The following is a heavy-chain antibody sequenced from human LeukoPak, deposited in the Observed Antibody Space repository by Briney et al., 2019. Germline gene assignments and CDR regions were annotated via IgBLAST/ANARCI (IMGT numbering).Heavy chain of an antibody. CDR1: GYTLTGYY. J-gene: IGHJ4*02. V-gene: IGHV1-2*02. Sequence: ASVKVSCKASGYTLTGYYMHWVRQAPGQGLEWMGWINPNSGGTNYAQKFQGRVTMTRDTSISTAYMELSRLRSDDTAVYYCARESATMKAVDYWGQGTLVTVSS. D-gene: IGHD5-12*01. CDR3: ARESATMKAVDY. CDR2: INPNSGGT.